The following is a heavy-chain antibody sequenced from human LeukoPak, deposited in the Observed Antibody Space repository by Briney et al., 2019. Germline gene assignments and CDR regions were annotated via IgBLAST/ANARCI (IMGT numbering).Heavy chain of an antibody. J-gene: IGHJ4*02. CDR2: IYTSGST. V-gene: IGHV4-4*07. CDR3: ARAHSSSWYRLDY. Sequence: SETLSLTCTVSGGSINTYYWSWIRQPAGDGLEWIGRIYTSGSTNYSPSLKSRVTMSVEKSKNQFSLKLSSVAVADTAVYYCARAHSSSWYRLDYWGQGILVTVSS. CDR1: GGSINTYY. D-gene: IGHD3-22*01.